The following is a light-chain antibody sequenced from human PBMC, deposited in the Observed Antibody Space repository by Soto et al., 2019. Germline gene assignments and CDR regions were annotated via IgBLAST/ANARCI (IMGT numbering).Light chain of an antibody. CDR2: GAS. CDR3: QRSYGSPPWT. J-gene: IGKJ1*01. V-gene: IGKV1-39*01. CDR1: QTISIF. Sequence: DIQMTQAPSSLSASVGDRVTITCRASQTISIFLNWYQQKPGKAPKLXXYGASTSQGGVPSRFSGSGSGTDFTLTISRLQPEDFATYYCQRSYGSPPWTFGQGTKVDIK.